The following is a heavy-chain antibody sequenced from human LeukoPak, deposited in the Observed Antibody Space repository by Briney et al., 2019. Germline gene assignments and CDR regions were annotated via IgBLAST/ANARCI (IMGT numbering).Heavy chain of an antibody. CDR2: IIPIFGTA. CDR3: ARDLRGLHATFDAFDI. CDR1: GGTFSSYA. Sequence: SVKVSCKASGGTFSSYAISWVRQAPGQGLEWMGGIIPIFGTANYAQKFQGRVTITADESASTAYMELSSLRSEDTAVYYCARDLRGLHATFDAFDIWGQGTMVTVSS. V-gene: IGHV1-69*13. J-gene: IGHJ3*02. D-gene: IGHD4-11*01.